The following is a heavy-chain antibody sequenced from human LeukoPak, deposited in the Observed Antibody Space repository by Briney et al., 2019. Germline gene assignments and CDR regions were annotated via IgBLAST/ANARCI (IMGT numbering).Heavy chain of an antibody. CDR3: ARDAVGSGTLLDY. J-gene: IGHJ4*02. D-gene: IGHD3-10*01. CDR2: ISGDNGDT. V-gene: IGHV1-18*01. CDR1: GYTFGNYA. Sequence: ASVKVSYKTSGYTFGNYAITWVRQAPGQGLEWMGWISGDNGDTKYAQKVQGRVTVTTDTSTTTTYMELRSLRSDDTAVYYCARDAVGSGTLLDYWGQGSLVTVSS.